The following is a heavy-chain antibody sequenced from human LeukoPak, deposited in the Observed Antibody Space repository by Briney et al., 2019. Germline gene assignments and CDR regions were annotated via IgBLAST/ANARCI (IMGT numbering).Heavy chain of an antibody. CDR3: ATPSGGGSYDHWFDP. CDR2: VDPEDGET. Sequence: ASVKISCKVSGSTFTDYYMHWVQQAPGKGLEWMGLVDPEDGETIYAEKFQGRVTITADTSTDTAYMELSSLRSEDTAVYYCATPSGGGSYDHWFDPWGQGTLVTVSS. D-gene: IGHD2-15*01. CDR1: GSTFTDYY. J-gene: IGHJ5*02. V-gene: IGHV1-69-2*01.